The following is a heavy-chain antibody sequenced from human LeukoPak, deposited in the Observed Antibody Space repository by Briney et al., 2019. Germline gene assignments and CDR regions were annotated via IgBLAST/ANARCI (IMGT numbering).Heavy chain of an antibody. D-gene: IGHD1-7*01. CDR1: GFTFRSYS. CDR3: ARDRITGTTVLSGDY. CDR2: ISSSSSYI. V-gene: IGHV3-21*01. J-gene: IGHJ4*02. Sequence: GGSLRLSCAASGFTFRSYSMNGVRQAPGKELEWVSSISSSSSYIYYAGSVKGRFTISRDNAKNSLYLQMNSLRAEDTAVYYCARDRITGTTVLSGDYWGQGTLVTVSS.